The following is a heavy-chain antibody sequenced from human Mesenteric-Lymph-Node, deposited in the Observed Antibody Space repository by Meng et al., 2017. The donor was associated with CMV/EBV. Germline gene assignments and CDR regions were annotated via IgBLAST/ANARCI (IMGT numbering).Heavy chain of an antibody. V-gene: IGHV1-2*05. Sequence: CKASGYTFTGFHIHWVRQAPGLGLEWMARFNPDSGATDLAQKFQGRVTMTRDTSISTAYMEVTRLKSDDTVIYYCARDARDLGGSADYWGQGTLVTVSS. CDR3: ARDARDLGGSADY. D-gene: IGHD3-10*01. CDR1: GYTFTGFH. CDR2: FNPDSGAT. J-gene: IGHJ4*02.